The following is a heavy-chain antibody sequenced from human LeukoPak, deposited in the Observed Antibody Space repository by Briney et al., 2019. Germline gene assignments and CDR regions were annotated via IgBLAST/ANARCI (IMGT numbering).Heavy chain of an antibody. Sequence: GASVKVSCKASGYTFTGYYMHWVRQAPGQGLEWMGWINPNSGGTNYAQKLQGKVTMTRDTSISTAYMELSRLKSDDTAAYYCARDLGAAAGTDYWGQGTLVTVSS. CDR1: GYTFTGYY. CDR3: ARDLGAAAGTDY. J-gene: IGHJ4*02. V-gene: IGHV1-2*02. CDR2: INPNSGGT. D-gene: IGHD6-13*01.